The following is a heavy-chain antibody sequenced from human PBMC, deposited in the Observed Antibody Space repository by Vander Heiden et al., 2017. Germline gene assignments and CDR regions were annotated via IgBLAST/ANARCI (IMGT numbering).Heavy chain of an antibody. CDR2: ISYDGSNK. CDR1: GFTFSSYG. D-gene: IGHD6-19*01. V-gene: IGHV3-30*18. Sequence: QVQLVESGGGVVQPGRSLSLSCAASGFTFSSYGMHWVRQAPGKGLEWVAVISYDGSNKDYADSVKGRFTISRDNSKNTLYLKMNSLRAEDTAVYYCAKMSSGQDYWGQGTLVTVSS. CDR3: AKMSSGQDY. J-gene: IGHJ4*02.